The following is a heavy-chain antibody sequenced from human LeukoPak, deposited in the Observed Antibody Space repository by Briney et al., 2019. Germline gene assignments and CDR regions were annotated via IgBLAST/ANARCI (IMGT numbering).Heavy chain of an antibody. CDR1: GGSFSGYY. J-gene: IGHJ3*02. CDR3: ARISYGHAAFDI. CDR2: IDHTGGT. D-gene: IGHD5-18*01. V-gene: IGHV4-34*01. Sequence: SETLSLTCAVYGGSFSGYYWSWIRQPPEQGLEWIGEIDHTGGTNYNPSLKSRVTISVDKSKNQFSLKLSSVTAADTAVYYCARISYGHAAFDIWAQGTMVTFFS.